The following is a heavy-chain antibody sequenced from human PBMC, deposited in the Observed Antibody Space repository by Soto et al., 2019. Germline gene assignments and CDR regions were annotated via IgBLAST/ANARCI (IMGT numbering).Heavy chain of an antibody. D-gene: IGHD3-10*01. Sequence: EVQLVESGGGLVQPGGSLRLSCAASGFTFSDHYMDWVRQAPGKGLEWVGRTRNKVNSYTTEYAASVKGRFTISRDDSKNSLYLQMNSLKTEDTAVYYCARDYGSGRGWFDSWGQGTLVTVSS. CDR2: TRNKVNSYTT. J-gene: IGHJ5*01. CDR3: ARDYGSGRGWFDS. V-gene: IGHV3-72*01. CDR1: GFTFSDHY.